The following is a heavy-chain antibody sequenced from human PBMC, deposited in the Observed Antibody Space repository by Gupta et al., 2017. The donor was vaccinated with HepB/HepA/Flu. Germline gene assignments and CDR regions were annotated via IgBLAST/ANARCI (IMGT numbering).Heavy chain of an antibody. CDR3: ARSQYQLPPNYYYYYMDV. Sequence: QVQLVQSGAEVKKPGSSVKVSCKASGGTFSSYAISWVRQAPGQGLEWMGGIIPIFGTANYAQKFQGRVTITADESTSTAYMELSSLRSEDTAVYYCARSQYQLPPNYYYYYMDVWGKGTTVTVSS. CDR1: GGTFSSYA. D-gene: IGHD2-2*01. J-gene: IGHJ6*03. CDR2: IIPIFGTA. V-gene: IGHV1-69*01.